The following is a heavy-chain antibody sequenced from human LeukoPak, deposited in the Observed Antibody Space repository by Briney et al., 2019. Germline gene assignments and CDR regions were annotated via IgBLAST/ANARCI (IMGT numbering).Heavy chain of an antibody. CDR2: ISSSSSTI. CDR1: GFTSSSYS. J-gene: IGHJ1*01. CDR3: ARDRYSYGEYFQH. V-gene: IGHV3-48*04. Sequence: GGSLRLSCAASGFTSSSYSMNWVRQAPGKGLEWVSYISSSSSTIYYADSVKGRFTISRDNAKNSLYLQMNSLRAEDTAVYYCARDRYSYGEYFQHWGQGTLVTVSS. D-gene: IGHD5-18*01.